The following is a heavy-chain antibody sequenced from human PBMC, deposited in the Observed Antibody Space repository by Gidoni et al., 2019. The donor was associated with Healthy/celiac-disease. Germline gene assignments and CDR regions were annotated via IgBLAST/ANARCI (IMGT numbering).Heavy chain of an antibody. J-gene: IGHJ4*02. V-gene: IGHV3-21*01. Sequence: EVQLVESGGGLVKPGGSLRLSCAASGFTFSRYSMNWVRQAPGKGLEWVSSISSSSSYIYYADSVKGRFTISRDNAKNSLYLQMNSLRAEDTAVYYCARDPPKGITMVRGVIIDAPYYFDYWGQGTLVTVSS. CDR2: ISSSSSYI. D-gene: IGHD3-10*01. CDR1: GFTFSRYS. CDR3: ARDPPKGITMVRGVIIDAPYYFDY.